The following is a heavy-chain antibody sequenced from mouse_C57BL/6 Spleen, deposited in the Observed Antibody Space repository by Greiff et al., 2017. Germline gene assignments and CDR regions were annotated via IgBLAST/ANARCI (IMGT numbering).Heavy chain of an antibody. V-gene: IGHV1-82*01. Sequence: QVQLKESGPELVKPGASVKISCKASGYAFSSSWMNWVKQRPGKGLEWIGRIYPGDGDTNYNGKFKGKATLTADKSSSTAYMQRSSLTSEDSAVCFCARKSYYYGSSYWYFDDWGRGTTGTVSS. J-gene: IGHJ1*03. CDR2: IYPGDGDT. CDR1: GYAFSSSW. D-gene: IGHD1-1*01. CDR3: ARKSYYYGSSYWYFDD.